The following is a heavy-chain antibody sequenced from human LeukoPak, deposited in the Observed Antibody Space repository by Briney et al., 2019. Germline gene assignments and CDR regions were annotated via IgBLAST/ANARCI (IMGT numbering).Heavy chain of an antibody. Sequence: PGGSLRLSCAASGFIFSSYWMAWVRQAPGKGLEWVANIKEDGGEKNYVDSVKGRFTISRDNAKNSLYLQMNSLRADDTAVYYCARDYRVVRGAFFDYWGQGILVTVSS. CDR2: IKEDGGEK. CDR3: ARDYRVVRGAFFDY. J-gene: IGHJ4*02. V-gene: IGHV3-7*01. D-gene: IGHD3-10*01. CDR1: GFIFSSYW.